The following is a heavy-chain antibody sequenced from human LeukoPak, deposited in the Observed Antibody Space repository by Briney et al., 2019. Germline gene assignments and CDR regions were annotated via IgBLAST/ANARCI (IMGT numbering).Heavy chain of an antibody. CDR3: AILYCTSTSCHGGVNWLDP. Sequence: SVKVSCKASGGTFSSYAINWVRQAPGQGLEWMGGIIPIFGTSDYAQKFQGRVTITADESTSTAYMELSSLRSEDTAVYYCAILYCTSTSCHGGVNWLDPWGQGTLVTVSS. CDR1: GGTFSSYA. CDR2: IIPIFGTS. D-gene: IGHD2-2*01. V-gene: IGHV1-69*13. J-gene: IGHJ5*02.